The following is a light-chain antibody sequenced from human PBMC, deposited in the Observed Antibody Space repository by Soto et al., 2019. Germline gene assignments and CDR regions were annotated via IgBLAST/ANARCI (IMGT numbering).Light chain of an antibody. J-gene: IGKJ1*01. CDR1: QSVSSNY. CDR2: GAS. CDR3: QQYGSSYTWT. V-gene: IGKV3-20*01. Sequence: EIVWPQSPATLSLSPGESAPLSCRASQSVSSNYLAWYQQKPGQAPRLLIYGASSRATGIPDRFSGSGSGTDFTLTIRRLEPEDFAVYYCQQYGSSYTWTVGQGTKLEIK.